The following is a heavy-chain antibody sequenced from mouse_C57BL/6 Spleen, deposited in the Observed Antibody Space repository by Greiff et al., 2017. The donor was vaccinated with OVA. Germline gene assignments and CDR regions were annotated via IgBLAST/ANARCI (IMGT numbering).Heavy chain of an antibody. V-gene: IGHV2-5*01. CDR3: AKTYSNHTLYAMDY. CDR1: GFSLTSYG. D-gene: IGHD2-5*01. CDR2: IWRGGST. Sequence: QVQLQQSGPGLVQPSQSLSITCTVSGFSLTSYGVHWVRQSPGKGLEWLGVIWRGGSTDYNAAFMSRLSITKDNSKSQVFFKMNSLQADDTAIYYCAKTYSNHTLYAMDYWGQGTSVTVSS. J-gene: IGHJ4*01.